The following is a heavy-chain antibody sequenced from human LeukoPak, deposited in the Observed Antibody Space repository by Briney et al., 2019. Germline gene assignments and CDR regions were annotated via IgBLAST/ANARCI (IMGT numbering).Heavy chain of an antibody. CDR3: ARVMGIAAAAGLDY. V-gene: IGHV3-74*01. CDR2: INSDGSST. Sequence: GGSLRLSCAASGFTFSSYWMHWVRQAPGKGLVWVSRINSDGSSTSYADSVKGRFTISRDNAKNTLYLQMNNLRAEDTAVYYCARVMGIAAAAGLDYWGQGTLVTVSS. CDR1: GFTFSSYW. D-gene: IGHD6-13*01. J-gene: IGHJ4*02.